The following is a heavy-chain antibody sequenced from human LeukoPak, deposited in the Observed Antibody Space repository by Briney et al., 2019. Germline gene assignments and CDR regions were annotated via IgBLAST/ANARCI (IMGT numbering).Heavy chain of an antibody. J-gene: IGHJ4*02. CDR1: GFTFSSYE. CDR3: AREVSSGWYGVLNFDY. CDR2: ISSSGSTI. V-gene: IGHV3-48*03. D-gene: IGHD6-19*01. Sequence: GGSLRLSCAASGFTFSSYEMNWFRQAPGKGLEWVSYISSSGSTIYYADSVKGRFTISRDNAKNSLYLQMNSLRAEDTAVYYCAREVSSGWYGVLNFDYWGQGTLVTVSS.